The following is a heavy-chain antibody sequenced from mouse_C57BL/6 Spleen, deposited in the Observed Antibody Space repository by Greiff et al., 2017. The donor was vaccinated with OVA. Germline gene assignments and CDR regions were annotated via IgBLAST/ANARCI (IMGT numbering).Heavy chain of an antibody. D-gene: IGHD1-1*01. CDR3: ARYYYGSSYDY. Sequence: QVQLQQPGAELVKPGASVKLSCKASGYTFTSYWMQWVKQRPGQGLEWIGEIDPSDSYTNYNQKFKGKATLTVDTPSSTAYMQLSSLTSEDSAVYYCARYYYGSSYDYWGQGTTLTVSS. CDR2: IDPSDSYT. V-gene: IGHV1-50*01. CDR1: GYTFTSYW. J-gene: IGHJ2*01.